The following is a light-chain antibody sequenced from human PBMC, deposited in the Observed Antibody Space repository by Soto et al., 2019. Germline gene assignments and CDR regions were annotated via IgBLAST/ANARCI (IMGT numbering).Light chain of an antibody. Sequence: QSALTQPASVSGSPGQSITISCTGTSSDGGAYNYVSWYQHHPGKAPKLMIYDVSNRPSGVSNRFSGSKSGNTASLTISGIQAEDEADYYCSSYTSSSTLYVFGTGTKLTVL. CDR3: SSYTSSSTLYV. CDR2: DVS. V-gene: IGLV2-14*03. J-gene: IGLJ1*01. CDR1: SSDGGAYNY.